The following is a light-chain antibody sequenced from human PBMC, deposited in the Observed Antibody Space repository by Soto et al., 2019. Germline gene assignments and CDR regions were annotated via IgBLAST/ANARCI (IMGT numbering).Light chain of an antibody. CDR3: QKYNSAPLT. CDR2: TAS. CDR1: QGISNS. J-gene: IGKJ4*01. V-gene: IGKV1-27*01. Sequence: DIPMTQSPSSLSASVGDRVTITCRASQGISNSLAWYQQKPGKVPKLLIYTASTLQSGVPSRFSGRGFGTAFTLTITSLQPEDVATYYCQKYNSAPLTFGGGTKVEIK.